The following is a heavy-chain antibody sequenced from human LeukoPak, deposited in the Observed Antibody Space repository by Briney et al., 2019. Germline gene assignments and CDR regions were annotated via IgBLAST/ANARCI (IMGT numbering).Heavy chain of an antibody. D-gene: IGHD3-3*01. CDR1: GGTFSSYT. CDR3: ARGGNFWSGYYPTYYFDY. V-gene: IGHV1-69*02. J-gene: IGHJ4*02. CDR2: IIPILGIA. Sequence: SVKVSCKASGGTFSSYTISWVRQAPGQGLEWMGRIIPILGIANYAQKFQGRVTITADKSTSTAYMELSSLRSEDTAVYYCARGGNFWSGYYPTYYFDYWGQGTLVTVSS.